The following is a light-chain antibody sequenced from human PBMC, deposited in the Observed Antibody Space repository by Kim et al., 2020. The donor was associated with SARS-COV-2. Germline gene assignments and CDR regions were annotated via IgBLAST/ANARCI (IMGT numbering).Light chain of an antibody. CDR1: SSDVGGYSY. Sequence: QSFTISCTGTSSDVGGYSYVSWYQQHPGKAPKLMICDVSNRPSGVSTRFSGSKSGNTASLTISGLQAEDEADYYCSSYTRSTTNYVFGTGTKVTVL. CDR2: DVS. V-gene: IGLV2-14*03. J-gene: IGLJ1*01. CDR3: SSYTRSTTNYV.